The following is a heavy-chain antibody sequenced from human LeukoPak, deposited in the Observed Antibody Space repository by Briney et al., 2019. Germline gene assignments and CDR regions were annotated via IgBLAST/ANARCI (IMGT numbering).Heavy chain of an antibody. D-gene: IGHD5-18*01. CDR1: GFTFSSYG. J-gene: IGHJ4*02. CDR2: ISYDGSNK. CDR3: AKERRNYSYGPYDY. V-gene: IGHV3-30*18. Sequence: PGGSLRLSCAASGFTFSSYGMHWVRQAPGKGLEWVAVISYDGSNKYYADSVKGRFTISRDNSKNTLYLQMNSLRAEDTAVYYCAKERRNYSYGPYDYWGQGTLVTVSS.